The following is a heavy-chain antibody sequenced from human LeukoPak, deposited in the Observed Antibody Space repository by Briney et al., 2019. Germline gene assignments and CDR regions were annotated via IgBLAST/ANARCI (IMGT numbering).Heavy chain of an antibody. Sequence: SETLSLTCTVSGGSISSYYWSWIRQPPGKGLEWIGYIYYSGSTNYNPSLKRRVTISVDTSKNQFSLKLSSVTAADTAVYYCARVGGYCSSTSCSYYYYGMDVWGQGTTVTVSS. CDR2: IYYSGST. CDR3: ARVGGYCSSTSCSYYYYGMDV. CDR1: GGSISSYY. D-gene: IGHD2-2*01. V-gene: IGHV4-59*01. J-gene: IGHJ6*02.